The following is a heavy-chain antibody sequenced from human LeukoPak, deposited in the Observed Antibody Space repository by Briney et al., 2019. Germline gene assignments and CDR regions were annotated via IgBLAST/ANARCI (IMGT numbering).Heavy chain of an antibody. J-gene: IGHJ4*02. CDR2: IYYSGYT. CDR1: GGSISSYY. D-gene: IGHD3-22*01. V-gene: IGHV4-59*01. CDR3: ARGSMYYYDSSGYYPLGN. Sequence: PSETLSLTCTVSGGSISSYYWSWIRQPPGKGLEWIGCIYYSGYTNYKSSLKSRVTILVGTSKNQFSLKLSSVTAADTAVYYCARGSMYYYDSSGYYPLGNWGQGTLVTVSS.